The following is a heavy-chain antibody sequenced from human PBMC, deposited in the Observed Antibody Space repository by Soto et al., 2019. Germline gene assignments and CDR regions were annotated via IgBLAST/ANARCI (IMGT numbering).Heavy chain of an antibody. CDR3: VRLGSGRYGDSFDI. J-gene: IGHJ3*02. CDR1: GVSISSYY. Sequence: SETLSLTCTVSGVSISSYYWSWIRQSPGKGLEWIGYIYSGGGTNYNPSVKSRLTISVDTSMNQFSLELSSVTAADTAVYYCVRLGSGRYGDSFDIWGQGALVT. D-gene: IGHD3-10*01. CDR2: IYSGGGT. V-gene: IGHV4-59*08.